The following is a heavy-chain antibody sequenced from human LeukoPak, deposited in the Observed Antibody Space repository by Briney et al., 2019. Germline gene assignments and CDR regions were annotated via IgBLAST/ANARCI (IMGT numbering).Heavy chain of an antibody. Sequence: SETLSLTCAVYGGSFSGYYWSWIRQPPGKGLEWIGEINHSGSTNYNPSLKSRVTISVDTSKNQFSLKLSSVTAADTAVYYCARLLRFLEWYGGDAFDIWGQGTMVIVSS. J-gene: IGHJ3*02. V-gene: IGHV4-34*01. CDR1: GGSFSGYY. D-gene: IGHD3-3*01. CDR3: ARLLRFLEWYGGDAFDI. CDR2: INHSGST.